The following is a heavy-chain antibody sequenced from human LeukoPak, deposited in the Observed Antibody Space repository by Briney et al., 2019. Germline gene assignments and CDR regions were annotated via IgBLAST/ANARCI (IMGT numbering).Heavy chain of an antibody. CDR2: INPSGGDT. CDR1: GYTFTSYY. V-gene: IGHV1-46*01. CDR3: ARSYGLGGNYFDY. Sequence: ASVKVSCKASGYTFTSYYMHWVRQAPGQGLEWMGIINPSGGDTSYAEKFQGRVTMTRDTSISTAYMELSSLRSDDTAVYYCARSYGLGGNYFDYWGQGTLVTVSS. J-gene: IGHJ4*02. D-gene: IGHD3-16*01.